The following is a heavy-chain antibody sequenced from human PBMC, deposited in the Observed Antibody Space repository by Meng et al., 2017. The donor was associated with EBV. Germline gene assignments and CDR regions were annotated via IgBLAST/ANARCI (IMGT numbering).Heavy chain of an antibody. D-gene: IGHD6-19*01. CDR2: INPNSGGT. CDR1: GYTFTGYY. J-gene: IGHJ4*02. V-gene: IGHV1-2*06. CDR3: ARVGIAVAGTGDY. Sequence: VQREQSGVEVKKPGASGKASCKASGYTFTGYYMHWVRQAPGQGLEWMGRINPNSGGTNYAQKFQGRVTMTRDTSISTAYMELSRLRSDDTAVYYCARVGIAVAGTGDYWGQGTLVTVSS.